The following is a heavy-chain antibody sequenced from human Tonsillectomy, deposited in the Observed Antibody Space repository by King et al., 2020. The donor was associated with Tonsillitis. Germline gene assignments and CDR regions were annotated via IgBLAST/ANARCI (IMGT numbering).Heavy chain of an antibody. CDR1: GFTFSSYG. D-gene: IGHD3-22*01. J-gene: IGHJ6*02. Sequence: VQLVESGGGVVQPGRSLRLSCAAAGFTFSSYGMHWVRQAPGKGLGWGGVIGYYGSKKYYADSVKGRFTISRDNSKNALYLQMNTLRAEDTAVYYCAKDYYDSSGYYVPYYYYFGMDVWGQGTTVTVSS. CDR2: IGYYGSKK. V-gene: IGHV3-33*06. CDR3: AKDYYDSSGYYVPYYYYFGMDV.